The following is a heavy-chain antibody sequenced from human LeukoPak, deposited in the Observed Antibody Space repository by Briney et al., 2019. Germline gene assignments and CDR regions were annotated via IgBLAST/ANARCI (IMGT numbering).Heavy chain of an antibody. J-gene: IGHJ5*02. D-gene: IGHD3-10*01. V-gene: IGHV4-34*01. CDR1: GGSFSGYY. CDR2: INHSGST. Sequence: PSETLSLTCAVYGGSFSGYYWSWIRQPPGKGLEWIGEINHSGSTNYNPSLKSRVTISVDTSKNQFSLKLSSVTAADTAVYYCAREGPFRGYCGSGEFSPPNWFDPWGQGTLVTVSS. CDR3: AREGPFRGYCGSGEFSPPNWFDP.